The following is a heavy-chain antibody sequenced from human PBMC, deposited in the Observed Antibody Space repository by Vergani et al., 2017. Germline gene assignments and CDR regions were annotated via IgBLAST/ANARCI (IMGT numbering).Heavy chain of an antibody. J-gene: IGHJ4*02. D-gene: IGHD5-24*01. CDR1: GYSFTSYW. Sequence: EVQLVQSGAEVKTPGESLRISCTGSGYSFTSYWISWVRQMPGKGLEWMGRIDPSDSYTNYSPSFQGHVTISADKSISTAYLQWSSLKASDTAMYYCARGQRWLHHTDYWGQGTLVTVSS. CDR3: ARGQRWLHHTDY. V-gene: IGHV5-10-1*03. CDR2: IDPSDSYT.